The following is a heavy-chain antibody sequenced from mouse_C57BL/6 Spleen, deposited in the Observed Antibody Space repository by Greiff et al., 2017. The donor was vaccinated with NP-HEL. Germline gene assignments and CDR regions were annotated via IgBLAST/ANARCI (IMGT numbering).Heavy chain of an antibody. Sequence: EVKVEESGPGLVKPSQSLSLTCSVTGYSITSGYYWNWIRQFPGNKLEWMGYISYDGSNNYNPSLKNRISITRDTSKNQFFLKLNSVTTEDTATYYCARWATVVATNYFDYWGQGTTLTVSS. CDR3: ARWATVVATNYFDY. CDR1: GYSITSGYY. V-gene: IGHV3-6*01. J-gene: IGHJ2*01. D-gene: IGHD1-1*01. CDR2: ISYDGSN.